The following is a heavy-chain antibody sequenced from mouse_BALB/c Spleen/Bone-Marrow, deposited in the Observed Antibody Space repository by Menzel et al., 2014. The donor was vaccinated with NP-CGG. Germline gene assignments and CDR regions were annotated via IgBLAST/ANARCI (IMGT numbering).Heavy chain of an antibody. CDR1: GYTFTSYW. Sequence: QVQLQQSGAELVRPGASVKLSCKASGYTFTSYWINWVKQRPGQGLEWIGNIYPSDSYTNYNQKFKDKATLTVDKSSSTAYMQLSSPTSEDSAVYYCTRSYGSSYEYYFDYWGQGTTLTVS. V-gene: IGHV1-69*02. J-gene: IGHJ2*01. CDR2: IYPSDSYT. D-gene: IGHD1-1*01. CDR3: TRSYGSSYEYYFDY.